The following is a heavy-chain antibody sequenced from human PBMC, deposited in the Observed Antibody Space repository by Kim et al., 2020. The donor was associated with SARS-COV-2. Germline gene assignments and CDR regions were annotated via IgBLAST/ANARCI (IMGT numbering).Heavy chain of an antibody. CDR2: LWYDGSNK. J-gene: IGHJ6*02. CDR3: AKVRGGGYYYYYGMDV. V-gene: IGHV3-33*06. Sequence: GGSLRLSCAASGFTFSSYAMHWVRQAPGKGLEWVAVLWYDGSNKYYADSVKGRFTISRDNSKNTLYLQMNSLRAEDTAVYYCAKVRGGGYYYYYGMDVWGQGTTVTVSS. CDR1: GFTFSSYA. D-gene: IGHD3-16*01.